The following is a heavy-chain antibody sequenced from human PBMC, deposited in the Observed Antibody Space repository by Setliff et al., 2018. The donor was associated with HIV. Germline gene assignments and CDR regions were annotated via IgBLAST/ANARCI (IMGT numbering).Heavy chain of an antibody. CDR3: ARDQATGYEKVWFSWIDP. J-gene: IGHJ5*02. D-gene: IGHD5-12*01. V-gene: IGHV1-69*13. CDR1: GGTFSRHA. CDR2: IIPTFDTA. Sequence: SVKVSCKASGGTFSRHAFSWVRQAPGQGLEWMGGIIPTFDTANYAQKFQGRVTITADGSTSTAYMELSSLRFEDTATYYCARDQATGYEKVWFSWIDPWGQGTLVTVSS.